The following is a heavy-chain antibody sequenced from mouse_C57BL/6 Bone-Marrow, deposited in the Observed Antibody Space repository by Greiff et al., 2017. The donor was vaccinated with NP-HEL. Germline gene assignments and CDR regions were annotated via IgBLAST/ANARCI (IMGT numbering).Heavy chain of an antibody. CDR2: INPYNGGT. V-gene: IGHV1-19*01. CDR1: GYTFTDYY. D-gene: IGHD3-2*01. J-gene: IGHJ4*01. CDR3: AIEKARGAMDY. Sequence: EVQLKESGPVLVKPGASVKMSCKASGYTFTDYYMNWVKQSHGKSLEWIGVINPYNGGTSYNQKFKGKATLTVDKSSSTAYMELNSLTSEDSAVYYCAIEKARGAMDYWGQGTSVTVSS.